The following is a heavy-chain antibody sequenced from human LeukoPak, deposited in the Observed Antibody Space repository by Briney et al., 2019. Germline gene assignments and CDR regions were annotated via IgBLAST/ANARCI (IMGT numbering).Heavy chain of an antibody. CDR3: ARGDFWSGYYPFDY. CDR2: IYYSGST. Sequence: PSETLSLTCTVSGGSISSGDYYWSWIRQPPGKGLEWIGYIYYSGSTYYNPSLKSRVTISVDTSKNQFSLKLSSVTAADTAVYYCARGDFWSGYYPFDYWGQGTLVTVSS. CDR1: GGSISSGDYY. V-gene: IGHV4-30-4*08. J-gene: IGHJ4*02. D-gene: IGHD3-3*01.